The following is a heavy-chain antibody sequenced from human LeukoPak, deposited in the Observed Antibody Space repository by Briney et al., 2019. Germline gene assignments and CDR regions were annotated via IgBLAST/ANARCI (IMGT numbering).Heavy chain of an antibody. D-gene: IGHD5-18*01. Sequence: GGSLRLSCAGSGCTFSSYGMHWVRQAPGKGLEWVAVISCDGSNKYYADSVKGRFTISRDNSKNTLYLQMNSLRAEDTAVYYCAKHRGYSYGSLGMDVWGQGTTVTVSS. V-gene: IGHV3-30*18. CDR2: ISCDGSNK. CDR3: AKHRGYSYGSLGMDV. CDR1: GCTFSSYG. J-gene: IGHJ6*02.